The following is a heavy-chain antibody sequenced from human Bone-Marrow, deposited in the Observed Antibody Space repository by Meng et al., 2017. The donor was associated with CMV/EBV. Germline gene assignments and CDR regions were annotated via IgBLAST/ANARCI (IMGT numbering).Heavy chain of an antibody. CDR2: TYYRSKWYN. D-gene: IGHD3-3*01. V-gene: IGHV6-1*01. J-gene: IGHJ6*02. Sequence: SETLSLTCAISGDSVSSNSAAWNWIRQSPSRGLEWLGRTYYRSKWYNDYAVSVKSRITINPDTSKNQFSLQLSSVTAADTAVYYCARSITIFGVVRRGNYYGMDVWGQGTTVTVSS. CDR1: GDSVSSNSAA. CDR3: ARSITIFGVVRRGNYYGMDV.